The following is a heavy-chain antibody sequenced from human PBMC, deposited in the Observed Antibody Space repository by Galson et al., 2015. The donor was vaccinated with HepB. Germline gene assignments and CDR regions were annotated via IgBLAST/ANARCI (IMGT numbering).Heavy chain of an antibody. Sequence: SVKVSCKASGYSFITFGLTWVRQAPGQGLEWLGWITPYNTHTDYTQKLQGRITMTTDTSTDTAYMELRSLRTDDTAVYYCARRGSIYGDDAFDIWGQGTMVTVSS. V-gene: IGHV1-18*01. CDR3: ARRGSIYGDDAFDI. J-gene: IGHJ3*02. CDR2: ITPYNTHT. CDR1: GYSFITFG. D-gene: IGHD4-17*01.